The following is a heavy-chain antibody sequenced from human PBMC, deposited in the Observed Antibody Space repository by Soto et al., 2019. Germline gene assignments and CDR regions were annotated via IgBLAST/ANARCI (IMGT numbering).Heavy chain of an antibody. J-gene: IGHJ4*02. V-gene: IGHV3-23*01. CDR1: GFMFKKYA. CDR2: ISGSDGRT. Sequence: GGSLRLSCAASGFMFKKYAMSWVRQAPGKGLEWVSGISGSDGRTSYAESVKGRFTISRDNSKSTLHLQMNSLRPEDTAMYYCAKDLLSPLAARLYHFDYWGQGNLVTVSS. D-gene: IGHD6-25*01. CDR3: AKDLLSPLAARLYHFDY.